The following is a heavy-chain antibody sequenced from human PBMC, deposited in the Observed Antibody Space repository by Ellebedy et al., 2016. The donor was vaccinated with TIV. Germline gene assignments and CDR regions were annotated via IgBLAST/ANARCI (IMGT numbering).Heavy chain of an antibody. CDR2: ISYDGSNK. Sequence: GESLKISCAASGFTFSSYAMHWVRQAPGKGLEWVAVISYDGSNKYYADSVKGRFTISRDNSKNTLYLQMNSLRAEDTAVYFCARSYYGSGFFDNWGQGTLVTVSS. J-gene: IGHJ4*02. D-gene: IGHD3-10*01. CDR3: ARSYYGSGFFDN. CDR1: GFTFSSYA. V-gene: IGHV3-30-3*01.